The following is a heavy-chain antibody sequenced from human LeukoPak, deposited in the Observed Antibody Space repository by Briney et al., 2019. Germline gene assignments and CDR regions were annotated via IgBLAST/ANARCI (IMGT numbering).Heavy chain of an antibody. J-gene: IGHJ5*02. Sequence: ASVKVSCKASGYTFTGYYMHWVRQATGQGLEWMGRINPNSGGTNYAQKFQGRVTMTRDTSISTAYMELSRLRSDDTAVYYCARGASVVVVAAHRSWNPWGQGTLVTVSS. CDR1: GYTFTGYY. CDR3: ARGASVVVVAAHRSWNP. D-gene: IGHD2-15*01. V-gene: IGHV1-2*06. CDR2: INPNSGGT.